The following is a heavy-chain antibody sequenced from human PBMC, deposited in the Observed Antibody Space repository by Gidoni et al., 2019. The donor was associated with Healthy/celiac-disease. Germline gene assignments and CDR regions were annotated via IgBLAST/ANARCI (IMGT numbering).Heavy chain of an antibody. D-gene: IGHD5-18*01. V-gene: IGHV3-74*01. CDR3: ARAQPGYSYGSCFDY. CDR2: INSEGIST. CDR1: GFTFSSYW. Sequence: DVQLVESGGGLVQPGGSLRLSCAASGFTFSSYWMHWVRQAPGKGLVWVSRINSEGISTSYADSVKCRFTISRDNAKNTLYLQMNSLRAEDTAVYYCARAQPGYSYGSCFDYWGQGTLVTVSS. J-gene: IGHJ4*02.